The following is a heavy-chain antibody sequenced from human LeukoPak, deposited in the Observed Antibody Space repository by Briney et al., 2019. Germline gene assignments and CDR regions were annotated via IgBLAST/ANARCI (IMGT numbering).Heavy chain of an antibody. Sequence: PSETLSLTCTVSGGSISSYYWSWIRQPPGKGLEWIGYIYYSGSTNYNPSLKSRVTISVDTSKNQFSLKLSSVTAADTAVYYCARQYSPTRDYDFWSGSGAFDIWGQGTMVTVSS. J-gene: IGHJ3*02. CDR1: GGSISSYY. D-gene: IGHD3-3*01. CDR3: ARQYSPTRDYDFWSGSGAFDI. CDR2: IYYSGST. V-gene: IGHV4-59*01.